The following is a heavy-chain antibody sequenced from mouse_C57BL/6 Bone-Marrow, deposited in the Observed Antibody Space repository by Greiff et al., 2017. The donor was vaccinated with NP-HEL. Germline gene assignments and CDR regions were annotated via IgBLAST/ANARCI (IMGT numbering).Heavy chain of an antibody. Sequence: QVQLKESGAELARPGASVKLSCKASGYTFTSYGISWVKQRTGQGLEWIGEIYPRSGNTYYNEKFKGKATLTADKYSSTADMELRSLTSEDSAVYFCAGYGTTVVAHWYFDVWGTGTTVTVSS. J-gene: IGHJ1*03. CDR3: AGYGTTVVAHWYFDV. CDR1: GYTFTSYG. V-gene: IGHV1-81*01. CDR2: IYPRSGNT. D-gene: IGHD1-1*01.